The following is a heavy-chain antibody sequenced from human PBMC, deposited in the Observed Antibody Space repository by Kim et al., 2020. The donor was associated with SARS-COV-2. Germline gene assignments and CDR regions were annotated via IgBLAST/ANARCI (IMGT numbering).Heavy chain of an antibody. CDR3: AREVVAPAGTDNWFDP. J-gene: IGHJ5*02. Sequence: KCQGRVTITADESTSTAYMELSSLRSEDTAVYYCAREVVAPAGTDNWFDPWGQGTLVTVSS. V-gene: IGHV1-69*01. D-gene: IGHD6-13*01.